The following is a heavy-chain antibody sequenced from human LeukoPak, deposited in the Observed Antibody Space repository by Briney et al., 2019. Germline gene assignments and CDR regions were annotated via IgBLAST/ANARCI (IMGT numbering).Heavy chain of an antibody. CDR2: ISYDGSNK. V-gene: IGHV3-30*18. Sequence: HPGGSLRLSCAASGFTFSSYGMHWVRQAPGKGLEWVAVISYDGSNKYYADSVKGRFTISRDNSKNTLYLQMNSLRAEDTAVYYCAKDRDHGAFDPWGQGTLVTVSS. CDR1: GFTFSSYG. CDR3: AKDRDHGAFDP. D-gene: IGHD1-14*01. J-gene: IGHJ5*02.